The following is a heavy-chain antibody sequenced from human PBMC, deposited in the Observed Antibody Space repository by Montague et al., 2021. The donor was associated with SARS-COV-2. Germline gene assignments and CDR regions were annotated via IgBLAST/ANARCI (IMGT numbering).Heavy chain of an antibody. J-gene: IGHJ4*02. Sequence: SETLFLTCTVSGGSISSYYWSWIRQPPGKGLEWIGYIYYSGSTNYNPSLKSRVTISVDTSKNQFSLKLTSVTAADTAVYYCARGRDGYYHRSALFDYWGQGTLVTASS. CDR2: IYYSGST. CDR1: GGSISSYY. D-gene: IGHD3-22*01. V-gene: IGHV4-59*01. CDR3: ARGRDGYYHRSALFDY.